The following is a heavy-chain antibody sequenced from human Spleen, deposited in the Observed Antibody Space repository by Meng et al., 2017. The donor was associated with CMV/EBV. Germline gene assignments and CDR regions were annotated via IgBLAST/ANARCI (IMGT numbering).Heavy chain of an antibody. D-gene: IGHD6-13*01. CDR1: GFTFRSYG. J-gene: IGHJ4*02. CDR2: IRYDGNDR. CDR3: AKGDGSSWYILDS. Sequence: GESLKISCEASGFTFRSYGMHWVRQAPGKGLEWVAFIRYDGNDRYYADAAKGRFTISRDNSKNTLYLQMNSLRAEDTAVYYCAKGDGSSWYILDSWGQGTLVTVSS. V-gene: IGHV3-30*02.